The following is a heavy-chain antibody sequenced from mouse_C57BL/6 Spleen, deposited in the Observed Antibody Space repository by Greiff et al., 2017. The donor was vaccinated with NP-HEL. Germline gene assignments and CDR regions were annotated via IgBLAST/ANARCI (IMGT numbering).Heavy chain of an antibody. CDR2: IYPSDSET. CDR3: ARLRGGNYAMDY. J-gene: IGHJ4*01. Sequence: QVQLQQPGAELVRPGSSVKLSCKASGYTFTSYWMDWVKQRPGQGLEWIGNIYPSDSETHYNQKFKDKATLTVDKSSSTAYMQLSSLTSEDSAVYYWARLRGGNYAMDYWGQGTSVTVSS. V-gene: IGHV1-61*01. CDR1: GYTFTSYW.